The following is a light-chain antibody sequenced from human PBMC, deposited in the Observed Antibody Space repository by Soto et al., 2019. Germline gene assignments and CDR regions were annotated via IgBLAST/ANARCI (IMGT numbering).Light chain of an antibody. V-gene: IGLV2-14*03. J-gene: IGLJ1*01. CDR1: SSDIGGYNY. Sequence: QSALTQPASVSGSPGQSITISCTGTSSDIGGYNYVSWYQQHPGKVPKLIIYDVSNRPSGVSDRFSGSKSGNAASLTISGLQAGDEADYYCSSYTSTSTLYVFGTGTKLTVL. CDR2: DVS. CDR3: SSYTSTSTLYV.